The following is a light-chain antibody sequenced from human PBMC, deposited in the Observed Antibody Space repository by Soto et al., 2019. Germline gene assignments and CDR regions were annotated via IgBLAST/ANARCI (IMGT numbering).Light chain of an antibody. CDR3: QQYNNWPPLT. CDR2: GAS. J-gene: IGKJ4*01. V-gene: IGKV3-15*01. CDR1: QSVSSN. Sequence: EIVMTQSPATLSVSPGERVTLSCRASQSVSSNLAWYQQKPGQAPRLLIYGASTRATGISARFSGSGSGTEFTLTISSLQSEDFAVNYCQQYNNWPPLTFGGGTKVEIK.